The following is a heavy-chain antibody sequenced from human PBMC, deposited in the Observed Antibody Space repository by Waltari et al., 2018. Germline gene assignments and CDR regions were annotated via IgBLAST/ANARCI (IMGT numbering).Heavy chain of an antibody. CDR2: IYHSGST. CDR1: GYSISSGYY. V-gene: IGHV4-38-2*02. J-gene: IGHJ4*02. Sequence: QVQLQESGPGLVKPSETLSITCTVSGYSISSGYYWGWIRQPPGKGLEWIGSIYHSGSTYYNPSLKSRVTISVDTSKNQFSLKLSSVTAADTAVYYCARAGVAGTGFDYWGQGTLVTVSS. CDR3: ARAGVAGTGFDY. D-gene: IGHD6-19*01.